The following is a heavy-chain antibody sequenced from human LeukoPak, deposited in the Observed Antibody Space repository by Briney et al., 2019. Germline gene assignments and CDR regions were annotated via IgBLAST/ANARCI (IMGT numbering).Heavy chain of an antibody. CDR1: GYSFTSNY. Sequence: ASVKVSCKVSGYSFTSNYIHWVRQAPGQGLEWMGMIYPRDGSTSYAQRFQDRVTVTRDTSTSTVHMELSGLRSEDTAVYYCARDQEGFDYWGQGTLVTISS. CDR2: IYPRDGST. V-gene: IGHV1-46*01. J-gene: IGHJ4*02. CDR3: ARDQEGFDY.